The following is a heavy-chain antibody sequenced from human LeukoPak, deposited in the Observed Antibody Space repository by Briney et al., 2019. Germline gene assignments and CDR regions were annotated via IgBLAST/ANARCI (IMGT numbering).Heavy chain of an antibody. D-gene: IGHD3-3*01. CDR3: AKDKAYDFWSGYTRQTFDY. CDR1: GFTFSSYA. CDR2: ISGSGGST. J-gene: IGHJ4*02. V-gene: IGHV3-23*01. Sequence: PGGSLRHSCAASGFTFSSYAMSWVRQAPGKGLEWVSAISGSGGSTYYADSVKGRFTISRDNSKNTLYLQMNSLRAEDTAVYYCAKDKAYDFWSGYTRQTFDYWGQGTLVTVSS.